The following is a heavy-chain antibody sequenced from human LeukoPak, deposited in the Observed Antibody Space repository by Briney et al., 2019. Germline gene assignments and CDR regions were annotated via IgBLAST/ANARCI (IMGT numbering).Heavy chain of an antibody. CDR3: ARHEFEEIAVADPPYPDY. Sequence: PSETLSLTCSVSGGSISSSIYYWGWIRQPPGKGLEWIGSIYYSGNTYYNPSLKSRVIISVDTSKNQFSLRLSSVTAADTAVYYCARHEFEEIAVADPPYPDYWGQGILVTVSS. J-gene: IGHJ4*02. CDR1: GGSISSSIYY. V-gene: IGHV4-39*01. CDR2: IYYSGNT. D-gene: IGHD6-19*01.